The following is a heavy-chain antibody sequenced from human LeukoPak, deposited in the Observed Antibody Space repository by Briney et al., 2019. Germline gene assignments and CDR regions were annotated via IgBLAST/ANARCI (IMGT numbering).Heavy chain of an antibody. CDR2: INHSGST. CDR3: ASGRGVRGVIRWFDP. CDR1: GGSFSGYY. J-gene: IGHJ5*02. Sequence: PSETLSLTCAVYGGSFSGYYWSWIRQPPGKGLEWIGEINHSGSTNYNPSLKSRVTISVDTSKNQFSLKLSSVTAADTAVYYCASGRGVRGVIRWFDPWGQGTLVTVSS. D-gene: IGHD3-10*01. V-gene: IGHV4-34*01.